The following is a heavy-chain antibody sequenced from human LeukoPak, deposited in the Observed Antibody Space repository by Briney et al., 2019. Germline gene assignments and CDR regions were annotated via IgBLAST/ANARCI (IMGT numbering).Heavy chain of an antibody. J-gene: IGHJ4*02. CDR1: GGSISTSNYY. Sequence: SETLSLTCTVSGGSISTSNYYWGWIRQPPGKGLEWIGNIFYSGSTYYGPSLKSRITISLDTSRNQFSLKLGSVTAADSAVYYCARLRGSMSRNFDYWGQGTLVTVSS. CDR3: ARLRGSMSRNFDY. D-gene: IGHD6-13*01. V-gene: IGHV4-39*07. CDR2: IFYSGST.